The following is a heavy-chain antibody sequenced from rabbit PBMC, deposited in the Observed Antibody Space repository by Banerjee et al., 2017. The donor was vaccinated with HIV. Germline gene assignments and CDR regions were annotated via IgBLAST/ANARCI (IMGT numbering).Heavy chain of an antibody. CDR1: GFSFSSSYY. D-gene: IGHD6-1*01. CDR3: ARAPYAGYAGYGYEYYGMDL. Sequence: QSLEESGGDLVKPGASLTLTCTASGFSFSSSYYMCWVRQAPGKGLEWIACIYAGSSGSTYYASWAKGRFTISKTSSTTVTLQMTSLTAADTATYFCARAPYAGYAGYGYEYYGMDLWGPGTLVTV. J-gene: IGHJ6*01. CDR2: IYAGSSGST. V-gene: IGHV1S40*01.